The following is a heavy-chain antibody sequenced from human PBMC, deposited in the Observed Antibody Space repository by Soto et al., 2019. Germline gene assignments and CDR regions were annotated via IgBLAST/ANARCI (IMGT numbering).Heavy chain of an antibody. CDR3: ARDLGSKYYDILTGYSGRPEYYFDY. CDR2: ISYDGSNK. CDR1: GFTFSSDA. J-gene: IGHJ4*02. D-gene: IGHD3-9*01. Sequence: GGSLRLSCAASGFTFSSDAMHWVRQAPGKGLEWVAVISYDGSNKYYADSVKGRFTISRDNSKNTLYLQMNSLRAEDTAVYYCARDLGSKYYDILTGYSGRPEYYFDYWGQGTLVTVSS. V-gene: IGHV3-30-3*01.